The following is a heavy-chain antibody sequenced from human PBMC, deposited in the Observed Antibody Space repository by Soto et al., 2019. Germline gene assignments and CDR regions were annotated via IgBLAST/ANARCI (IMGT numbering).Heavy chain of an antibody. CDR3: ARDPKTSGGQHWAFNYSDY. V-gene: IGHV3-30-3*01. J-gene: IGHJ4*02. Sequence: GGSLRLSCAASGFSFSISPMHWVRQAAGRGPEWVALISYDGTNKFYADSVKGRFTISRDNSKSTLYLKVDSLRPEDAAVYYCARDPKTSGGQHWAFNYSDYWGQGTLVTVYS. CDR2: ISYDGTNK. CDR1: GFSFSISP. D-gene: IGHD7-27*01.